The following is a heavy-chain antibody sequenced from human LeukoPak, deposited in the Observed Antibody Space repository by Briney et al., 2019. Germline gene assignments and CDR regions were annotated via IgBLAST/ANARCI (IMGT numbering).Heavy chain of an antibody. Sequence: GGSLRLSCAASGFTVSTNYMSWVRQAPGKGLEWVSVIYSGGSASYADSVKGRFTISRDKSKNTLYLQMNSLRAEDTAVYYCARDRAGSSSWYEGWFDPWGQGTLVTVSS. CDR3: ARDRAGSSSWYEGWFDP. D-gene: IGHD6-13*01. J-gene: IGHJ5*02. CDR2: IYSGGSA. CDR1: GFTVSTNY. V-gene: IGHV3-53*01.